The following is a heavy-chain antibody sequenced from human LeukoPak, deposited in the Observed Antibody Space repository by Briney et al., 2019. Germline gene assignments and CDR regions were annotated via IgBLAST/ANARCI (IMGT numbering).Heavy chain of an antibody. CDR2: IRYDGSNK. J-gene: IGHJ4*02. CDR1: GFTFSSYG. Sequence: GGSLRLSCAASGFTFSSYGMHWVRQAPGKGLEWVAFIRYDGSNKYYADSVKGRFTISRDNSKNTLYLQMNSLRAEDTAVYYCAKSFMITFGGVIGNFDYWGQGTLVTVSS. D-gene: IGHD3-16*02. V-gene: IGHV3-30*02. CDR3: AKSFMITFGGVIGNFDY.